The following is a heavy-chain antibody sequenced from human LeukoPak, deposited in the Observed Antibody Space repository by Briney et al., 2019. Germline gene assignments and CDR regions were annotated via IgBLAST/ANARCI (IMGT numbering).Heavy chain of an antibody. CDR1: GGSFSGYY. J-gene: IGHJ6*02. D-gene: IGHD3-3*01. Sequence: PSETLSLTCAVYGGSFSGYYWSWIRQPPGKGLEWIGEINHSGSTNYNPSLKSRVTISVDTSKNQFSLKLSSVTAADTAVYYCARAFFTGYYYGMDVWGQGTTVTVSS. CDR2: INHSGST. V-gene: IGHV4-34*01. CDR3: ARAFFTGYYYGMDV.